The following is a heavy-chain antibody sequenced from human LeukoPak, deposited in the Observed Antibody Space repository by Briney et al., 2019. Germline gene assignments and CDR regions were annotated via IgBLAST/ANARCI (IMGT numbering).Heavy chain of an antibody. Sequence: PGGSLRLSCAASGFTFSSYAMSWVRQAPGKGLEWVSAISGSGGSTYYADSVKGRFTISRDNSKNSLYLQMTSLRAEDTAVYYCAKPSTPTPRGSWYGGYWGQGTLVTVSS. CDR1: GFTFSSYA. V-gene: IGHV3-23*01. CDR2: ISGSGGST. D-gene: IGHD6-13*01. CDR3: AKPSTPTPRGSWYGGY. J-gene: IGHJ4*02.